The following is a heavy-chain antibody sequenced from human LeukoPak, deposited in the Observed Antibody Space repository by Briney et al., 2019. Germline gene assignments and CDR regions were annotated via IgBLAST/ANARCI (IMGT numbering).Heavy chain of an antibody. CDR2: INHSGST. Sequence: SETLSLTCVVYGGSFSGYYWSWIRQPPGKGLEWIGEINHSGSTNYNPSLKSRVTMSVDTSKNQFSLKLSSVTAADTAVYYCARVRGVIRTSYFDYWGQGTLVTVSS. D-gene: IGHD3-10*01. CDR3: ARVRGVIRTSYFDY. CDR1: GGSFSGYY. V-gene: IGHV4-34*01. J-gene: IGHJ4*02.